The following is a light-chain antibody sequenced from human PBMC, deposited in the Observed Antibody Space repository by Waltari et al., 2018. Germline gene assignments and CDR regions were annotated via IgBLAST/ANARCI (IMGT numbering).Light chain of an antibody. CDR1: SSNIGAGYD. CDR2: GNS. CDR3: QSYDSSLNVV. J-gene: IGLJ2*01. V-gene: IGLV1-40*01. Sequence: QSVLTQPPSVSGAPGQRVTISCTGSSSNIGAGYDVPRYQQLPGTAPKLPIYGNSNRPSGVPDRFSGSKSGTSASLAITGLQAEDEADYYCQSYDSSLNVVFGGGTKLTVL.